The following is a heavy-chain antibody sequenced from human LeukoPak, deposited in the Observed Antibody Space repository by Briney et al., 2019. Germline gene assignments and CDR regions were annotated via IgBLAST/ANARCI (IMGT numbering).Heavy chain of an antibody. CDR1: GFTFSSYA. Sequence: GGSLRLSCAAFGFTFSSYAMSWVRQAPGKGLEWVSAISGSGGSTYYADSVKGRFTISRDNSKNTLYLQMNSLRAEDTAVYYCAKDHVAAAFTGRFDPWGQGTLVTVSS. CDR2: ISGSGGST. D-gene: IGHD6-13*01. V-gene: IGHV3-23*01. J-gene: IGHJ5*02. CDR3: AKDHVAAAFTGRFDP.